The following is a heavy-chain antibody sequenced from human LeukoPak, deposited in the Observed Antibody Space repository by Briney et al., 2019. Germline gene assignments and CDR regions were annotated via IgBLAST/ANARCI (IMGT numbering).Heavy chain of an antibody. CDR1: GFTFSTYA. CDR3: ARGVGNFRYFFDY. J-gene: IGHJ4*02. D-gene: IGHD2/OR15-2a*01. Sequence: PGGSLRLSCAASGFTFSTYAMNWIRQAPGKGLEWVSSISSTGTYIYYGDLVEGRFTISRDNAKNSLYLQMNSLRAEDTAVYYCARGVGNFRYFFDYWGQGTLVTVSS. V-gene: IGHV3-21*01. CDR2: ISSTGTYI.